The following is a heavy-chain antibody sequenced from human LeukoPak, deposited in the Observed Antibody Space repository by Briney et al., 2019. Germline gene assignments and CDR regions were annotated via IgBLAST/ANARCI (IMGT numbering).Heavy chain of an antibody. D-gene: IGHD3-16*02. V-gene: IGHV1-69*01. CDR1: GGTFSSYA. CDR2: IIPIFGTA. J-gene: IGHJ4*02. CDR3: ASREYYDYVWGSYRYTHFDY. Sequence: SVKVSCKASGGTFSSYAISWVRQAPGQGLEWMGGIIPIFGTANYAQKFQGRVTITADDSTSTAYMELSSLRSEDTAVYYCASREYYDYVWGSYRYTHFDYWGQGTLVTVSS.